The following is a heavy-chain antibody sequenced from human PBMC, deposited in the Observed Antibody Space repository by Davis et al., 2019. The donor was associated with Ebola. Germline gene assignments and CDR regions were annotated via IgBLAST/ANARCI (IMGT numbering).Heavy chain of an antibody. CDR3: AQLLEDY. CDR1: RYTFTTYA. CDR2: INGGNGDT. V-gene: IGHV1-3*01. D-gene: IGHD2-21*01. J-gene: IGHJ4*02. Sequence: AASVKVSCKASRYTFTTYAMHWVRQAPGQRLEWMGWINGGNGDTKYSQKFQGRVSLTRDTSATTAYMELSSLRSEDSAVYYCAQLLEDYWGQGTLVTVSS.